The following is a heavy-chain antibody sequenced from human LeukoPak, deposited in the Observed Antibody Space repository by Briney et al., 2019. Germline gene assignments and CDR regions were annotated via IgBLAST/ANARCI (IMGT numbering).Heavy chain of an antibody. CDR2: IYTSGNT. D-gene: IGHD2-15*01. CDR1: GGSINIYY. CDR3: ATCSGGSCY. Sequence: SGTLSLTCSVSGGSINIYYWSWIRQPAGKGLEWIGRIYTSGNTNYSPSFKSRVTMSVDMSKNQFSLKLSSVTAADTAVYYCATCSGGSCYWGQGTLVTVSS. V-gene: IGHV4-4*07. J-gene: IGHJ4*02.